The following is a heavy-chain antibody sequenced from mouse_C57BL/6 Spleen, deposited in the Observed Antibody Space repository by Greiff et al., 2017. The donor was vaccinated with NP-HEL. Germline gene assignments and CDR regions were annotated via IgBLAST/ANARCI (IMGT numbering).Heavy chain of an antibody. CDR2: VNPSNGYA. CDR1: GYTFTSYW. D-gene: IGHD2-4*01. V-gene: IGHV1-53*01. Sequence: QVQLQQSGTELVKPGSSFKLSYKASGYTFTSYWMHWVKQRPGQGLEWIGNVNPSNGYADYNEGCTSKATLTVDKSSNTAYMQLTSLTSADSAVYDCARYEYDDDFAYWVQRTMVTVSS. J-gene: IGHJ3*01. CDR3: ARYEYDDDFAY.